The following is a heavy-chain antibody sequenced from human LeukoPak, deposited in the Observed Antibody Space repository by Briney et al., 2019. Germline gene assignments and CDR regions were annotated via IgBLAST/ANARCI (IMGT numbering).Heavy chain of an antibody. J-gene: IGHJ3*02. CDR2: ISNSGNT. V-gene: IGHV4-59*02. CDR1: DTSVPSYY. Sequence: SETLSLTCSVSDTSVPSYYWSWIRQPPGKGLEWIGCISNSGNTNYNPSLKSRVTISLDTSKNYFSLRLSSVTAADTAVYYCARRRYDAFDMWGQGTMVTVSS. CDR3: ARRRYDAFDM.